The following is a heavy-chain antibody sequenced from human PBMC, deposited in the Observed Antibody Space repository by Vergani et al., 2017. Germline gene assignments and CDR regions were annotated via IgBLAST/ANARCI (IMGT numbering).Heavy chain of an antibody. CDR3: AKLRGSYYGMDV. Sequence: VQLVESGGGVVQPGRSLRLSCAASGFTFSSYGMHWVRQAPGKGLEWVSAISGSGGSTYYADSVKGRFTISRDNSKNTLYLQMNSLRAEDTAVYYCAKLRGSYYGMDVWGQGTTVTVSS. J-gene: IGHJ6*02. CDR1: GFTFSSYG. V-gene: IGHV3-23*04. CDR2: ISGSGGST. D-gene: IGHD1-26*01.